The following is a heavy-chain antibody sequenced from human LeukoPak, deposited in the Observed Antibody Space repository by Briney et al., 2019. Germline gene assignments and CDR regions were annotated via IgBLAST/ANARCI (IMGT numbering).Heavy chain of an antibody. V-gene: IGHV3-30*02. CDR1: VFSFSTYG. D-gene: IGHD2-15*01. J-gene: IGHJ3*02. Sequence: GGSLRLSCAATVFSFSTYGIHWVRQAAGKGLEWVSFKQYSGINKYYADSVKGRFAISRDNSKNTLYLQMNSLTAEDTAIYSCARPRLEYCSGGSCFDAFDIWGQGTMVTVSS. CDR2: KQYSGINK. CDR3: ARPRLEYCSGGSCFDAFDI.